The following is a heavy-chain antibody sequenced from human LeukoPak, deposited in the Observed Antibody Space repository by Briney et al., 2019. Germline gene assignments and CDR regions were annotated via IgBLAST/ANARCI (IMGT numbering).Heavy chain of an antibody. V-gene: IGHV7-4-1*02. CDR3: ARDQQANYYDSSGGIPDY. CDR1: GYTFTSYA. CDR2: INTNTGNP. J-gene: IGHJ4*02. Sequence: ASVKVSCKASGYTFTSYAMNWVRQAPGQGLEWMGWINTNTGNPTYAQGFAGRFVFSLDTSVSTAYLQISSLKAEDTAVYYCARDQQANYYDSSGGIPDYWGQGTLVTVSS. D-gene: IGHD3-22*01.